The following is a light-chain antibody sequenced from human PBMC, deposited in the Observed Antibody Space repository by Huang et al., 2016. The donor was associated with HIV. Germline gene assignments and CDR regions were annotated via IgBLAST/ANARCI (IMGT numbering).Light chain of an antibody. Sequence: DIQMTQSPSTLSASVGDRVTITCRASQSISSWWAWYQQKPGKAPKLLIYDDSSLESGVPSRFSGSGSGTEFTLTISSLQPYNFATYYCQQYNSYPYTFGQGTKLEIK. CDR1: QSISSW. V-gene: IGKV1-5*01. J-gene: IGKJ2*01. CDR2: DDS. CDR3: QQYNSYPYT.